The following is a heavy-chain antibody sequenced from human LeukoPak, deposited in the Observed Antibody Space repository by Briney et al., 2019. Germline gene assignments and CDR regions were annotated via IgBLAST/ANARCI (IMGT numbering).Heavy chain of an antibody. CDR2: VNIGNGDT. D-gene: IGHD3-10*01. J-gene: IGHJ4*02. Sequence: ASVKVSCKASGYTFTGYYMHWVRQAPGQRLEWMGWVNIGNGDTEYSQKFQGRVSFTKDTPASTAYMDLSSLRSEDTAVYYCARDGSGSYPYYFDYWGQGTLVTVSS. CDR1: GYTFTGYY. V-gene: IGHV1-3*04. CDR3: ARDGSGSYPYYFDY.